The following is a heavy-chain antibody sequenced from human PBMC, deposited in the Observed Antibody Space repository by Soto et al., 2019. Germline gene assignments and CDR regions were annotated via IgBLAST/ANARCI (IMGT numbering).Heavy chain of an antibody. Sequence: EVQLLESGGGLVQSGESLTLSCVASQFTFNIDAMTWVRQAPGKGLEWVSSMSGSGASIYYADSVKGRFTISRDKAKKWLYLQMNGVRAEDTAVYWCAKDNWNGAFYGLDVWGQGTTVNVS. CDR3: AKDNWNGAFYGLDV. V-gene: IGHV3-23*01. D-gene: IGHD1-20*01. CDR1: QFTFNIDA. J-gene: IGHJ6*02. CDR2: MSGSGASI.